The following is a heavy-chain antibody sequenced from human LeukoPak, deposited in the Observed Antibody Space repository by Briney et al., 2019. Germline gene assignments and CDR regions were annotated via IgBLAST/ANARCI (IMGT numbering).Heavy chain of an antibody. CDR1: GFTFSSYG. D-gene: IGHD2-2*01. V-gene: IGHV3-30*18. CDR3: AKCEYQQGTIDY. CDR2: ISYDGSNK. Sequence: PGGSLRLSCAASGFTFSSYGMHWVRQAPGKGLEWVAVISYDGSNKYYADSVKGRFTISRDNSKNTLYLQMNSLRAEDTAVYYCAKCEYQQGTIDYWGQGTLVTVSS. J-gene: IGHJ4*02.